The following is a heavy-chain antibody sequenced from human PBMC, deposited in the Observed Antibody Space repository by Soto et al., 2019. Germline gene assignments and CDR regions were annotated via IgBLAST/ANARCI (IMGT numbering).Heavy chain of an antibody. J-gene: IGHJ6*01. V-gene: IGHV6-1*01. Sequence: SQTLSLTCAISVYSVSSNSAAWNWIIQSPSRGLEWLGRTYYRSKWYNDYAVSVKSRITINPDTSKNQFSLQLNSVTPEDTAVYYCARGRAAADYGMEVWGQGTTVIVSS. CDR2: TYYRSKWYN. D-gene: IGHD6-13*01. CDR1: VYSVSSNSAA. CDR3: ARGRAAADYGMEV.